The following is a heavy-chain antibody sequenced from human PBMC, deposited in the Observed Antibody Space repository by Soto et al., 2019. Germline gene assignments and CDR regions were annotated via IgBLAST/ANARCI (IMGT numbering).Heavy chain of an antibody. D-gene: IGHD3-22*01. CDR3: ATPYYDSSGFPYWYFDL. CDR2: ISGSGGST. V-gene: IGHV3-23*01. J-gene: IGHJ2*01. CDR1: GFTFSSYA. Sequence: EVQLLESGGGLVQPGGSLRLSCAASGFTFSSYAMSWVRQAPGKGLEWVSAISGSGGSTYYADSGKGRFTISRDNSKNTLYLQMNSLRAEDTAVYYCATPYYDSSGFPYWYFDLWGRGTLVTVSS.